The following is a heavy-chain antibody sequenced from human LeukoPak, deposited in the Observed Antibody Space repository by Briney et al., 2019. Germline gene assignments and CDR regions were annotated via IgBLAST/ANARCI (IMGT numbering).Heavy chain of an antibody. J-gene: IGHJ4*02. CDR3: ARDRRLDYYDSSVPYSFRGLIDY. Sequence: GGSLRLSCAASGFTFSDYYMSWIRQAPGKGLEWVSYISSSGSTIYYADSVKGRFTISRDNAKNSLYLQMNSLRAEDTAVYYCARDRRLDYYDSSVPYSFRGLIDYWGQGTLVTVSS. V-gene: IGHV3-11*04. CDR2: ISSSGSTI. D-gene: IGHD3-22*01. CDR1: GFTFSDYY.